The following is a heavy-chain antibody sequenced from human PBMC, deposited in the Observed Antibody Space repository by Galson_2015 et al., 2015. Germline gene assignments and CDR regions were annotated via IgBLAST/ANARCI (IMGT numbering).Heavy chain of an antibody. CDR2: IKSNTDGGTS. J-gene: IGHJ6*03. Sequence: SLRLSCAASGFTFSNTWMSWVRQAPGKGLEWVGRIKSNTDGGTSEYAATVKCRFTISRDDSTHMLYLRMKRVKTQDTAVYYCTTDIVVVPAAAGSYYYYSIDVWGKGTTVTVSS. V-gene: IGHV3-15*01. CDR1: GFTFSNTW. D-gene: IGHD2-2*01. CDR3: TTDIVVVPAAAGSYYYYSIDV.